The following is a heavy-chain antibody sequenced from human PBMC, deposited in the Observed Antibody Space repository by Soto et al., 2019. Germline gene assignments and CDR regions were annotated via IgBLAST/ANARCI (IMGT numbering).Heavy chain of an antibody. J-gene: IGHJ4*02. Sequence: QVQLQESGPGLVKPSQTLSLTCTVSGGSISSGGYYWSWIRQHPGKGLEWIGYIYYSGSTYYNPSLKSRVTISVDTSKHQFSLKLSSVTAADTAVYYCAGLDSSSWYFDYWGQGTLVTVSS. V-gene: IGHV4-31*03. CDR3: AGLDSSSWYFDY. D-gene: IGHD6-13*01. CDR2: IYYSGST. CDR1: GGSISSGGYY.